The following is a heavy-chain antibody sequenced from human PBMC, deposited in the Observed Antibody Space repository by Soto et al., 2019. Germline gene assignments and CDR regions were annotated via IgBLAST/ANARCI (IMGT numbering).Heavy chain of an antibody. CDR3: ARGHFERIPQDYYYGSGSHPLDYYYGMDV. V-gene: IGHV3-21*01. J-gene: IGHJ6*02. CDR1: GFTFSSYS. Sequence: EVQLVESGGGLVKPGGSLRLSCAASGFTFSSYSMNWVRQAPGKGLEWISSISSSSSYIYYADSVKGRFTISRDNAKNSLYLQMNSLRAEDTAVYYCARGHFERIPQDYYYGSGSHPLDYYYGMDVWGQGTTVTVSS. D-gene: IGHD3-10*01. CDR2: ISSSSSYI.